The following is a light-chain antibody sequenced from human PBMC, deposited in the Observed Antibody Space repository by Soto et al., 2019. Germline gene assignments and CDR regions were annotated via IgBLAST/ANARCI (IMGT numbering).Light chain of an antibody. CDR3: AAWDDSLSGRV. CDR1: SSDVGGYNY. Sequence: QSALTQPASVSGSPGQSITISCTGTSSDVGGYNYVSWYQQHPGKAPKLMIYEVSNRPSGVPDRFSGSKSGTSASLAISGLRSEDEADYYCAAWDDSLSGRVFGGGTKVTVL. CDR2: EVS. J-gene: IGLJ3*02. V-gene: IGLV2-14*01.